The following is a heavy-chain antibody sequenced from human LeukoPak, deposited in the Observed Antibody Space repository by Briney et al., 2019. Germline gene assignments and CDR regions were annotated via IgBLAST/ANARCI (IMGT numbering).Heavy chain of an antibody. J-gene: IGHJ4*02. CDR2: IYSGGST. CDR1: GFTLSSNY. CDR3: AREVAAGTSDY. D-gene: IGHD6-13*01. Sequence: HPGGSLRLSCAASGFTLSSNYMSWVRQAPGKGLEWVSVIYSGGSTYYADSVKGRFTISRDNSKNTLYLQMNSLRAEDTAVYYCAREVAAGTSDYWGQGTLVTVSS. V-gene: IGHV3-53*01.